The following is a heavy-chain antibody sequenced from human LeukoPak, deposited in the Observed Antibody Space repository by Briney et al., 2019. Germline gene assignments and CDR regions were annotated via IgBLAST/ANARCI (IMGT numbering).Heavy chain of an antibody. CDR1: GGSFSGYY. Sequence: SETLSLTCAVYGGSFSGYYWRWIRQPPGKGLEWIGEINHSGSTNYNPSLKSRVTISVDTSKNQFSLKLSSVTAADTAVYYCARGSGRITMVRGGRNWFDPWGQGTLVTVSS. CDR2: INHSGST. V-gene: IGHV4-34*01. J-gene: IGHJ5*02. D-gene: IGHD3-10*01. CDR3: ARGSGRITMVRGGRNWFDP.